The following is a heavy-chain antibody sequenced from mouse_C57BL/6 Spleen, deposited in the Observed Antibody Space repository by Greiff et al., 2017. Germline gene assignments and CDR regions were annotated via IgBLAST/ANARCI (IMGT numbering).Heavy chain of an antibody. J-gene: IGHJ1*03. CDR3: AIVLLRSTYWYFDV. D-gene: IGHD1-1*01. V-gene: IGHV1-81*01. CDR1: GYTFTSYG. CDR2: IYPRSGNT. Sequence: QVQLQQSGAELARPGASVKLSCKASGYTFTSYGISWVKQRTGQGLEWIGEIYPRSGNTYYNEKFKGKATLTADKSSSTAYMELRSLTSEDSAVDFCAIVLLRSTYWYFDVWGTGTTVTVSS.